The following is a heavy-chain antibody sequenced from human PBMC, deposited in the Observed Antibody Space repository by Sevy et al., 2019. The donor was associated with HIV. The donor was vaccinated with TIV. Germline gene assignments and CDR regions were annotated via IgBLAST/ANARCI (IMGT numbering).Heavy chain of an antibody. CDR1: GFTFSEAW. V-gene: IGHV3-15*01. D-gene: IGHD1-7*01. CDR3: AAGTGTSDFDY. Sequence: GGSLRLSCAASGFTFSEAWMSWVRQAPGKGLEWVGRIKSKTDAATIDFAAPVRGRFSISRDDSANTVYLVMNNLKPEDTGVYYCAAGTGTSDFDYWGQGTLVTVSS. J-gene: IGHJ4*02. CDR2: IKSKTDAATI.